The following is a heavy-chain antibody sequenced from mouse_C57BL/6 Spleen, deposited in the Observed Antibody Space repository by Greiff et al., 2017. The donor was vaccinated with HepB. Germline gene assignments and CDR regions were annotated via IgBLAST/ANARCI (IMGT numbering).Heavy chain of an antibody. V-gene: IGHV5-6*01. CDR1: GFTFSSYG. Sequence: EVKLMESGGDLVKPGGSLKLSCAASGFTFSSYGMSWVRQTPDKRLEWVATISSGGSYTYYPDSVKGRFTISRDNAKNTLYLQMSSLKSEDTAMYYCARHGGDGYDFDYWGQGTTLTVSS. J-gene: IGHJ2*01. D-gene: IGHD2-2*01. CDR2: ISSGGSYT. CDR3: ARHGGDGYDFDY.